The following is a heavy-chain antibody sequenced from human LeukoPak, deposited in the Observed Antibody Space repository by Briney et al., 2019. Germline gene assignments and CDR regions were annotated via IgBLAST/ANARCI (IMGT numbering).Heavy chain of an antibody. Sequence: GGSLRLSCAASGFTFSDYVMMWVRQAPGKGLEWVSSISTSSTYIYYADSVKGRFTISRDNAKNSLYLQMNSLRAEDTAVYYCARGRVDYGDYTSTYYYYMDVWGKGTTVTVSS. J-gene: IGHJ6*03. V-gene: IGHV3-21*01. D-gene: IGHD4-17*01. CDR3: ARGRVDYGDYTSTYYYYMDV. CDR2: ISTSSTYI. CDR1: GFTFSDYV.